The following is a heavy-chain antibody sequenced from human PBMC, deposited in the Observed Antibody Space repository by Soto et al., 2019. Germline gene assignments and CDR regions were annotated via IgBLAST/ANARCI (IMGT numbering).Heavy chain of an antibody. D-gene: IGHD6-13*01. J-gene: IGHJ1*01. V-gene: IGHV1-69*13. CDR1: GGTFSTYA. CDR3: AIAREAYNIGWYECFQH. Sequence: ASVKFSFKASGGTFSTYAISWVRQAPGQGLDCIGGIIPIFGTANYAQKFQGRVTITADESTSTAYMELSSLKSEDTAVYYCAIAREAYNIGWYECFQHWGQGTLDTVSS. CDR2: IIPIFGTA.